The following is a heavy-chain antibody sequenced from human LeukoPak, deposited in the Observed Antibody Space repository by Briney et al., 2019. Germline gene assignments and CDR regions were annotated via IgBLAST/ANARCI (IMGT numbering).Heavy chain of an antibody. CDR3: AKINNDDDY. V-gene: IGHV3-30*18. Sequence: GGSLRLSCAASGFTFTTFGIHWVRQTPGKGLEWVAAISPDGNIEYYTDSVKGRFTISRDNSKNMIYLQMNSLRGEDSAVYYCAKINNDDDYWGQGTLVTVSS. CDR1: GFTFTTFG. D-gene: IGHD1/OR15-1a*01. J-gene: IGHJ4*02. CDR2: ISPDGNIE.